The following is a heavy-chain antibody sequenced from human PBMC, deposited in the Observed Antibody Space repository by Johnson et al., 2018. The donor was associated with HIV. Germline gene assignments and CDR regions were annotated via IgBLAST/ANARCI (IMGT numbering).Heavy chain of an antibody. CDR1: EFTLSNAW. CDR3: AKDLFTEREDDVFDI. V-gene: IGHV3-15*01. D-gene: IGHD1-26*01. Sequence: EKLVESGGGLVKPGGSLRLSCAASEFTLSNAWMSWVRQVPGKGLEWVGRIKSKTDGATTDYAVPVKGRFTISRDDSKNTLYLQMNSLKTGDTAVYYCAKDLFTEREDDVFDIWGQGTKVTVSS. J-gene: IGHJ3*02. CDR2: IKSKTDGATT.